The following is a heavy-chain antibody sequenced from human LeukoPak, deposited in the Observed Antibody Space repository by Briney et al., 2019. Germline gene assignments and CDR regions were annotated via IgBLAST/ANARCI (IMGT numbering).Heavy chain of an antibody. V-gene: IGHV5-51*01. CDR1: GYIFSSYW. J-gene: IGHJ4*02. CDR2: IYPGGSDT. Sequence: GKSLRISCKGSGYIFSSYWIGWARQMPRKGLEWMGIIYPGGSDTRYSPPFQGQVTISADKSIITAYVQWNSLRASDTAMYYCARHQYYYDTRAYYIDYWGQGTLVTVSS. CDR3: ARHQYYYDTRAYYIDY. D-gene: IGHD3-22*01.